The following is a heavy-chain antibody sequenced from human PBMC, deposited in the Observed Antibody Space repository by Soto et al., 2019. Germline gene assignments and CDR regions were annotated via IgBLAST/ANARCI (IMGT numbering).Heavy chain of an antibody. CDR3: AKGVVVRHHYFDY. V-gene: IGHV1-69*13. Sequence: SVKVSCRASGCTFSSYAISWVRQGAGQGLEWMGGIIPIFGTANYAQKFQGRVTITADESTSTAVIKLGGIGSKGTPVHYCAKGVVVRHHYFDYLGERSRVMVSS. J-gene: IGHJ4*02. CDR2: IIPIFGTA. D-gene: IGHD3-22*01. CDR1: GCTFSSYA.